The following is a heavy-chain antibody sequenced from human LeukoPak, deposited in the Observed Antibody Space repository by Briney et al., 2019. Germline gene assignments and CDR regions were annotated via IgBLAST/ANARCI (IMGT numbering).Heavy chain of an antibody. J-gene: IGHJ3*02. V-gene: IGHV3-53*01. D-gene: IGHD3-22*01. CDR3: ARDVPVTTDAFDI. CDR1: GFTVRSNY. Sequence: SGGSLRLSCAASGFTVRSNYMSWVRQAPGKGLEWVSVIYSGGSTYHADSVKGRFTISRDNSKNTLYLQMNSLRAEDTAVYYCARDVPVTTDAFDIWGQGTMVTVSS. CDR2: IYSGGST.